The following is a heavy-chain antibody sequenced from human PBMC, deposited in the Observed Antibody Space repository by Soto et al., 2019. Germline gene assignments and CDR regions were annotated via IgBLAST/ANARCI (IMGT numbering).Heavy chain of an antibody. D-gene: IGHD6-19*01. CDR2: ISYDGSNK. J-gene: IGHJ6*02. CDR3: ARDVTAVAGNWDYYGMDV. V-gene: IGHV3-30-3*01. CDR1: GYTFTSYY. Sequence: SCKASGYTFTSYYMHWVRQAPGKGLEWVAVISYDGSNKYYADSVKGRFTISRDNSKNTLYLQMNSLRAEDTAVYYCARDVTAVAGNWDYYGMDVWGQGTTVTVSS.